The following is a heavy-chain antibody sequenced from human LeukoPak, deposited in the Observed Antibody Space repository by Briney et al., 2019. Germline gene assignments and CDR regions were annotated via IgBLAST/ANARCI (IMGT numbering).Heavy chain of an antibody. CDR3: ASPHYYYYYMDV. Sequence: GGSLRLSCAASGFTFSSYEMNWVRQAPGKGLEWVSYISSSGSTIYYADSVKGRFTISRDNAKNSLYLQMNSLRAEDTAVYYCASPHYYYYYMDVWGKGTTVTVSS. CDR1: GFTFSSYE. V-gene: IGHV3-48*03. J-gene: IGHJ6*03. CDR2: ISSSGSTI.